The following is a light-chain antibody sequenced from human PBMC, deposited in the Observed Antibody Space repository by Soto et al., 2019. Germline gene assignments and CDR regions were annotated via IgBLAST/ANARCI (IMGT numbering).Light chain of an antibody. CDR3: CSYASSTSYV. Sequence: QSVLTHPASVSGSPGQSITISCTGTSSDVGGYNFVSWYQQYPGKAPKLIIHDVTARPSGVSIRFSGSKSGTTASLTISGLQPEDEADYYCCSYASSTSYVFGTGTKVTVL. J-gene: IGLJ1*01. V-gene: IGLV2-14*01. CDR1: SSDVGGYNF. CDR2: DVT.